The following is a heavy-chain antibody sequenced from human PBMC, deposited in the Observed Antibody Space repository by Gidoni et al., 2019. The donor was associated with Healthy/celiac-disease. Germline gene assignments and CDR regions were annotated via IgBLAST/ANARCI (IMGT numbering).Heavy chain of an antibody. CDR1: GCSISSSDYY. D-gene: IGHD6-13*01. CDR2: IYYRGDT. Sequence: QLQLQESGPGLVKPSETLSLTCTVSGCSISSSDYYWGWVRQPPGKGLEWIGTIYYRGDTYYNPSLKSRVTISVDMSRNQFSLWLTSVTAADTAMYYCARDVRYSSSWSHFDYWGQGILVTVSS. CDR3: ARDVRYSSSWSHFDY. J-gene: IGHJ4*02. V-gene: IGHV4-39*07.